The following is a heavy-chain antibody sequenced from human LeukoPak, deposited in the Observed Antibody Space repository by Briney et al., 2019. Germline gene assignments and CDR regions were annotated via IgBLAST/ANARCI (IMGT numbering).Heavy chain of an antibody. V-gene: IGHV3-23*01. CDR1: GFTFSSYW. CDR2: ISKTGDAT. Sequence: GGSLRLSCAASGFTFSSYWMSWVRQAPGKGLEWVSAISKTGDATWYPDSVKGRFTISRDKSKNILYLQMNSLRAEDTALYYCARDRDFPRDQLDYWGQGTLVTVSS. J-gene: IGHJ4*02. CDR3: ARDRDFPRDQLDY. D-gene: IGHD2-21*02.